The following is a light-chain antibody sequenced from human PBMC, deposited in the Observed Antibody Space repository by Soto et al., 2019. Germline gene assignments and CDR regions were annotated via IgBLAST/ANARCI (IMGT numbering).Light chain of an antibody. CDR3: CLYTSRSTPG. CDR1: SCDVGTYKY. V-gene: IGLV2-14*01. J-gene: IGLJ2*01. CDR2: EVS. Sequence: QSALTQPASVSGSPGQSITISCTGTSCDVGTYKYVSWYQQLPGKAPKLMIYEVSSRPSGLSNRFSCSKSGNTTSLTISELQAEDVADYYCCLYTSRSTPGFGGGTKGTVL.